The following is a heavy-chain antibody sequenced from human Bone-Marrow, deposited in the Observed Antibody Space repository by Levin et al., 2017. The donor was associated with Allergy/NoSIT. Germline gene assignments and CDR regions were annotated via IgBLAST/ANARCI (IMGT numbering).Heavy chain of an antibody. CDR2: IYYSGST. D-gene: IGHD5-18*01. V-gene: IGHV4-59*08. CDR3: ARHAGPIHLWLMDY. J-gene: IGHJ4*02. CDR1: GGSISSFY. Sequence: SCTVRGGSISSFYWSWIRQPPGKNLEWIGYIYYSGSTYYNPSLKSRVTISVDTSKSQLSLRLRSVTAADTALYYCARHAGPIHLWLMDYWGQGTLVTVSS.